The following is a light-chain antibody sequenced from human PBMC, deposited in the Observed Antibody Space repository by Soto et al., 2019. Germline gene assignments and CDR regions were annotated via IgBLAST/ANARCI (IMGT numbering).Light chain of an antibody. J-gene: IGKJ2*01. CDR2: DAS. Sequence: EIVLTQSPATLSLSPGERATLSCGASQRISNNYLAWYQQKPGLAPRLLIYDASNRAAGIPDRFSGSGSGTDFTLTISRLEPEDFAFYYCQQRSNWYTFGQGTKLEIK. CDR3: QQRSNWYT. V-gene: IGKV3D-20*02. CDR1: QRISNNY.